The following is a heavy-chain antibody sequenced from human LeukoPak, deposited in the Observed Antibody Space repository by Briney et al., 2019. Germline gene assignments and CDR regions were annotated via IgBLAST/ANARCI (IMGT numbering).Heavy chain of an antibody. CDR2: VYYSGST. J-gene: IGHJ4*02. V-gene: IGHV4-59*01. CDR3: ARRVASRPVYCFDY. Sequence: KPSETLSLTCTVSGGSISTYYWSWIRQPPGKGLEWIGYVYYSGSTNYNPSLKSRVTISLDTSKNQFSLKLSSVTAADTAVYYCARRVASRPVYCFDYWGQGTLVTVSS. D-gene: IGHD2-15*01. CDR1: GGSISTYY.